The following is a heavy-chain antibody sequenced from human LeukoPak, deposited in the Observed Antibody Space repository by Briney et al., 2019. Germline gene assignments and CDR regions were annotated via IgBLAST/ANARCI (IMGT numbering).Heavy chain of an antibody. CDR2: INPNRGGT. Sequence: ASVKVSCTASGYTFTRYYMHWVRQAPGQGLEWMGWINPNRGGTNYAQKFQGWVTMTRDTSISTAYMELSRLRSDDTAVYYCARGGLPTMVRGTIPTGMDVWGKGTTVTVSS. CDR1: GYTFTRYY. D-gene: IGHD3-10*01. CDR3: ARGGLPTMVRGTIPTGMDV. J-gene: IGHJ6*04. V-gene: IGHV1-2*04.